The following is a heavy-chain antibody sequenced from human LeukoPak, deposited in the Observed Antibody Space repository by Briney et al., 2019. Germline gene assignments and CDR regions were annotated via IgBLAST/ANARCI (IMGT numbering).Heavy chain of an antibody. V-gene: IGHV3-30*02. D-gene: IGHD6-13*01. CDR2: IRYDGSNK. CDR3: AKDIAAADV. Sequence: GGSLRLSCAASGFTFSGCGMHWVRQAPGKGLEWVAFIRYDGSNKFYADSLKGRFTISRDNSKNTLYLQMNSLTAEDTAVYYCAKDIAAADVWGQGTAVTVSS. J-gene: IGHJ6*02. CDR1: GFTFSGCG.